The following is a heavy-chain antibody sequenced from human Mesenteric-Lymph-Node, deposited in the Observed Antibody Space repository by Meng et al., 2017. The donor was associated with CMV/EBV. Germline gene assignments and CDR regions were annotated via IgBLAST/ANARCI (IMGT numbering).Heavy chain of an antibody. Sequence: GESLKISCAASGFTFSTYAMSWVRQAPGKGLEWVSGFSGRGGNAYYADSVKGRFTISRDNSKNTLYLQMNSLRAEDTAVYYCARGKFQSVGIVYSYFDPWGQGALVTVSS. D-gene: IGHD5-18*01. CDR1: GFTFSTYA. CDR3: ARGKFQSVGIVYSYFDP. J-gene: IGHJ5*02. CDR2: FSGRGGNA. V-gene: IGHV3-23*01.